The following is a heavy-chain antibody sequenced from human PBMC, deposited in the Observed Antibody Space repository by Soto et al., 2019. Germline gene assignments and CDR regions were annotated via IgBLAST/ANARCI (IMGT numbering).Heavy chain of an antibody. V-gene: IGHV4-39*07. Sequence: SETLSLTCTVSGGSISSSSYYWGWIRQPPGKGLEWIGSIYYSGSTYYNPSLKSRVTISVDTSKNQFSLKLSSVTAADTAVYYCARGARGLTGDDAFDIWGQGTVVTVSS. J-gene: IGHJ3*02. CDR1: GGSISSSSYY. D-gene: IGHD7-27*01. CDR2: IYYSGST. CDR3: ARGARGLTGDDAFDI.